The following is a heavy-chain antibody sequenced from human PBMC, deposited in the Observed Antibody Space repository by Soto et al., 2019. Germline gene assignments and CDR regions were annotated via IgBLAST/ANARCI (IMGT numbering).Heavy chain of an antibody. D-gene: IGHD3-16*01. V-gene: IGHV1-18*01. J-gene: IGHJ6*02. CDR3: VMVDNYVTPTPQDV. Sequence: QVQLVQSGDEVKKPGASVKVSCKASGYIFVNYGIAWVRQAPGQGLEWMGWISPYTGNTHSATKVQGRLPMTTDTATSTAYMDLGSLTYDDTAVYFCVMVDNYVTPTPQDVWGQGNTVTVSS. CDR2: ISPYTGNT. CDR1: GYIFVNYG.